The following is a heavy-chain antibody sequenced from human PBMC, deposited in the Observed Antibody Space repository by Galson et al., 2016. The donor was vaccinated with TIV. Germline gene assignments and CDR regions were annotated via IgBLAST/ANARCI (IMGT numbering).Heavy chain of an antibody. CDR2: ISYYGSDK. CDR1: GFAFSTYA. D-gene: IGHD4-11*01. V-gene: IGHV3-30-3*01. J-gene: IGHJ6*02. CDR3: ARGDYPATVTTYYYYGMGV. Sequence: SLRLSCAASGFAFSTYAMHWVRQAPGKGLEWVALISYYGSDKYYADSVKGRFTISRDNSKNTLYPQMNNLRAEDTAVYYCARGDYPATVTTYYYYGMGVWGQGTTVTVSS.